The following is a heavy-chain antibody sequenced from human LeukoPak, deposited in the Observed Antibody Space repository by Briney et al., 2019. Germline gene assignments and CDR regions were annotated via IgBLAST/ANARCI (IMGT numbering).Heavy chain of an antibody. V-gene: IGHV1-69*06. CDR3: ARSPLATVTTGGGYFDY. CDR1: GGTFSSYA. D-gene: IGHD4-17*01. CDR2: IIPIFGTA. Sequence: SVKVPCKASGGTFSSYAISWVRQAPGQGLEWMGGIIPIFGTANYAQKFQGRVTITADKSTSTAYMELSSLRSEDTAVYYCARSPLATVTTGGGYFDYWGQGTLVTVSS. J-gene: IGHJ4*02.